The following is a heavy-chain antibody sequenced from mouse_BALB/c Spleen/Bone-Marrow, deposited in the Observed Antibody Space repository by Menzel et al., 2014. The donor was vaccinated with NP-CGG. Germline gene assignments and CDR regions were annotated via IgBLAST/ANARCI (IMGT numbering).Heavy chain of an antibody. CDR1: GYTFTCYY. Sequence: QVQLQQSGPELVKPGASVRISCKASGYTFTCYYIHWVKQRPGQGLEWIGWIYPGNVNTKYNEKFKGKATLTADKSSSTAYMRLSSLTPEDSAVYFCARERRSRAMDYWGQGTSVTVSS. CDR2: IYPGNVNT. V-gene: IGHV1S56*01. CDR3: ARERRSRAMDY. J-gene: IGHJ4*01.